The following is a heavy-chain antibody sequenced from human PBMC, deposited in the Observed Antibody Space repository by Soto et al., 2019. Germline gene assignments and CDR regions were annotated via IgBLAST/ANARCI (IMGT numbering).Heavy chain of an antibody. D-gene: IGHD2-21*02. Sequence: PSETLSLTCTVSGGSISSYYWSWIRQPPGKGLEWIGYIYYSGSTNYNPSLKSRVTISVDTSKNQFSLKLSSVTAADTAVYYCARAFRGHCGGDCYSYNWFDPWGQGTLVTVSS. CDR2: IYYSGST. V-gene: IGHV4-59*01. J-gene: IGHJ5*02. CDR1: GGSISSYY. CDR3: ARAFRGHCGGDCYSYNWFDP.